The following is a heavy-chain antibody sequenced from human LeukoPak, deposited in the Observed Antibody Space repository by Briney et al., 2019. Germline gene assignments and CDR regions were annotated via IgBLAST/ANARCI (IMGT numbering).Heavy chain of an antibody. Sequence: GESLKISCKGSGYSCTKFWIGWVRQMAGKGLEWMGVISPGDSGIRYSPSFQGQVTISVDKSISTAYLQWSSLKASDSAMYYCAAGGASAPWGQGTLVTVSS. J-gene: IGHJ5*02. V-gene: IGHV5-51*01. CDR3: AAGGASAP. D-gene: IGHD3-16*01. CDR2: ISPGDSGI. CDR1: GYSCTKFW.